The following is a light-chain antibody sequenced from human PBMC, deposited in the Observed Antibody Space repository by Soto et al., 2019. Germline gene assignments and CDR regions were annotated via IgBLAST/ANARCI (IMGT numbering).Light chain of an antibody. CDR2: DAS. Sequence: EIVLTQSPATLSLSPGERATLSCRASQSVSSYLAWYQQKPGQAPRLLIYDASNRATGIPARFSGSGSGTDFTLTISSLEPEDFAVYYCQQLSNWLLTFGGGTNVDIK. CDR1: QSVSSY. CDR3: QQLSNWLLT. V-gene: IGKV3-11*01. J-gene: IGKJ4*01.